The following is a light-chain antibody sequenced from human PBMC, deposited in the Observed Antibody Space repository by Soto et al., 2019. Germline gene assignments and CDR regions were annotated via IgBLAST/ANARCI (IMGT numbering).Light chain of an antibody. Sequence: EIVLTQPPGTLSLSPGERATLSCRASRSLSSSYVVWYQQKPGQAPRLLIYAASRRATGIPDRFSGSGSATEYTLTISRLEPEDFAVYYCQQQGTFGQGTKVDIK. CDR1: RSLSSSY. V-gene: IGKV3-20*01. J-gene: IGKJ2*01. CDR3: QQQGT. CDR2: AAS.